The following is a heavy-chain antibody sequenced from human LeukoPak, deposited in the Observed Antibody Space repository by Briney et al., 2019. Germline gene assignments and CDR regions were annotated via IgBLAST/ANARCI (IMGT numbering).Heavy chain of an antibody. CDR3: ARLNRITMVRGVPYYYYYMDV. V-gene: IGHV4-34*01. CDR2: INHSGST. J-gene: IGHJ6*03. D-gene: IGHD3-10*01. Sequence: SETLSLTCAVYGGSFSGYYWSWIRQPPGKGLEWIGEINHSGSTNHNPSLKSRVTISVDTSKNQFSLKLSSVTAADTAVYYCARLNRITMVRGVPYYYYYMDVWGKGTTVTISS. CDR1: GGSFSGYY.